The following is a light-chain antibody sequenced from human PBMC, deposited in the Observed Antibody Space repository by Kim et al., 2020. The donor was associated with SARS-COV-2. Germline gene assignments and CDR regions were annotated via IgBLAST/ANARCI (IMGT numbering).Light chain of an antibody. CDR3: VAWDDSLKGSV. J-gene: IGLJ2*01. CDR2: SND. Sequence: GQRVTISCSGSISNIVSNVVNWYQQLPGTAPKLLMYSNDYRPSGVPDRFSGSKSGTSASLAISGLQSEDEADYYCVAWDDSLKGSVFGGGTQLTVL. V-gene: IGLV1-44*01. CDR1: ISNIVSNV.